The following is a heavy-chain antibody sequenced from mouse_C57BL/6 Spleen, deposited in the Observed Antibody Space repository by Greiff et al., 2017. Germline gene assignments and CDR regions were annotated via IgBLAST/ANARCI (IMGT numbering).Heavy chain of an antibody. CDR3: TYYYGSSYGAMDY. V-gene: IGHV14-1*01. Sequence: VQLQQSGAELVRPGASVKLSCTASGFNIKDYYMHWVKQRPEQGLEWIGRIDPEDGDTEYAPQFQGKATLTADTSSNTAYLQLSSLTSEDTAVYYCTYYYGSSYGAMDYWGQGTSVTVSS. D-gene: IGHD1-1*01. J-gene: IGHJ4*01. CDR2: IDPEDGDT. CDR1: GFNIKDYY.